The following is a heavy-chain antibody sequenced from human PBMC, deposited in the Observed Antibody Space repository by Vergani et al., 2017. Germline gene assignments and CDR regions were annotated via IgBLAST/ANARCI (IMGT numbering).Heavy chain of an antibody. CDR3: AREGYCSSTSCYEDDAFDI. CDR1: GFTFSSYA. Sequence: VQLVESGGGVVQPGRSLRLSCAASGFTFSSYAMHWVRQAPGKGLEWVANIKQDGSEKYYVDSVKGRFTISRDNAKNSLYLQMNSLRAEDTAVYYCAREGYCSSTSCYEDDAFDIWGQGTMVTVSS. CDR2: IKQDGSEK. V-gene: IGHV3-7*01. D-gene: IGHD2-2*01. J-gene: IGHJ3*02.